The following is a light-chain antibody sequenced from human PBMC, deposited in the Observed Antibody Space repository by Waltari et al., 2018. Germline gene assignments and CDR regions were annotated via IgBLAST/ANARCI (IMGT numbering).Light chain of an antibody. CDR2: KAS. J-gene: IGKJ4*01. CDR1: QSVSSW. Sequence: DIQMTQSPSTLSASVGDRVTITCRASQSVSSWLAWYQQKPGKAPRLLIYKASSLQSGVPSRFSGSGSGTEFTLTISRVEADDVGVYFCMQGKDLPLTFGGGTKVDI. CDR3: MQGKDLPLT. V-gene: IGKV1-5*03.